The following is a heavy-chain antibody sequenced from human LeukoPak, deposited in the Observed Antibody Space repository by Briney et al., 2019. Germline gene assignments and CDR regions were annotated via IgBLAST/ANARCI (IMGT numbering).Heavy chain of an antibody. D-gene: IGHD2-15*01. J-gene: IGHJ3*02. V-gene: IGHV3-74*01. Sequence: PEGSLTLSCAGSGFIVSTKRMSWGRQTPGKGLGWVSRINSDGSNTNYADSVKGRFTISRDNAKNTLYLQMNSPRAEDTAVYYCARRCGTCYGVEASDIWGQGTMVTVSS. CDR1: GFIVSTKR. CDR2: INSDGSNT. CDR3: ARRCGTCYGVEASDI.